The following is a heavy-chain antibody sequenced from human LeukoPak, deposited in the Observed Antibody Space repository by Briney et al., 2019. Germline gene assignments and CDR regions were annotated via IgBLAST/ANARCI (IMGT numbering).Heavy chain of an antibody. CDR1: GDTFSSHT. Sequence: GSSVKVSCKASGDTFSSHTISWVRQAPEQGLEWMGRIIPLFGIVNYAQKFQDRVTITADKSTSTAYMEVSSLRSEDTAVYYCARIPSGDVDTAMVMYYHYGMDVWGQGTTVTVSS. V-gene: IGHV1-69*02. CDR2: IIPLFGIV. J-gene: IGHJ6*02. D-gene: IGHD5-18*01. CDR3: ARIPSGDVDTAMVMYYHYGMDV.